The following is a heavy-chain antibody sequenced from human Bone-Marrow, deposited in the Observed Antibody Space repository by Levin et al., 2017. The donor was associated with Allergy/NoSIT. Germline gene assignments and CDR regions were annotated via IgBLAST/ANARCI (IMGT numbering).Heavy chain of an antibody. CDR3: ARHGPGFYNDWSDAFDI. Sequence: SQTLSLTCTVSGGSISSSYYWGWIRQSPGRGLEWIGYIYYSGTSYYNPSLGSRVTISVDTSRNLLSLKMTSVTAADTAVYYCARHGPGFYNDWSDAFDIWGQGTSVAVSA. J-gene: IGHJ3*02. D-gene: IGHD3-9*01. CDR2: IYYSGTS. V-gene: IGHV4-39*01. CDR1: GGSISSSYY.